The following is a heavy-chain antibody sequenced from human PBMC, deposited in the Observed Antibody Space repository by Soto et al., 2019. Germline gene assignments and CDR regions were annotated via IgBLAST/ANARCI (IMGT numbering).Heavy chain of an antibody. CDR1: GFTFSDYY. Sequence: QVQLVESGGGLVKPGGSLRLSCAASGFTFSDYYMSWIRQAPGKGLEWFAYISSSGRTIYYADSVKGRFTISRDTAKNSLYLQMNSMRVENPAVYYCARVRYYDSGSSINWFDPWGQGTLVTVSS. D-gene: IGHD3-10*01. CDR3: ARVRYYDSGSSINWFDP. V-gene: IGHV3-11*01. J-gene: IGHJ5*02. CDR2: ISSSGRTI.